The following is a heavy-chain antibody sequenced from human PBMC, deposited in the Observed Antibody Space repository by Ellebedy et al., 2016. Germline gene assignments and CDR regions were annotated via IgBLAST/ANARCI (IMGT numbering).Heavy chain of an antibody. CDR1: GGSLSGYY. Sequence: SETLSLTCAVYGGSLSGYYWSWIRQPPGKGLEWIGEINHSGSTNYNPSLKSRVTISVDTSKNQFSLKLSSVTAADTAAYYCARVGRTMVRGVTYNYYYAMDVWGQGTTVTVSS. CDR2: INHSGST. CDR3: ARVGRTMVRGVTYNYYYAMDV. J-gene: IGHJ6*02. V-gene: IGHV4-34*01. D-gene: IGHD3-10*01.